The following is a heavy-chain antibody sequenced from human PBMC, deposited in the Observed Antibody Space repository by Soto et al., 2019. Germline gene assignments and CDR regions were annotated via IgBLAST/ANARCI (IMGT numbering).Heavy chain of an antibody. CDR3: ARDLGYCSGGSCHEYDY. D-gene: IGHD2-15*01. Sequence: QVQLVDSGGGVVQPGRSLRLSCAASGFTFSSYGMHWVRQAPGKGLEWVAVIWYDGSNKYYADSVKGRFTISRDNSKNTLYLQMNSLRAEDTAVYYCARDLGYCSGGSCHEYDYWGQGTLVTVSS. V-gene: IGHV3-33*01. CDR2: IWYDGSNK. CDR1: GFTFSSYG. J-gene: IGHJ4*02.